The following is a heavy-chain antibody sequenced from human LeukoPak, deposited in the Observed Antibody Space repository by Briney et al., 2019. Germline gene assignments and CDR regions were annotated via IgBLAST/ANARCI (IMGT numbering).Heavy chain of an antibody. V-gene: IGHV1-18*01. J-gene: IGHJ4*02. CDR2: ISAYNGNT. CDR1: GYTFTSYG. D-gene: IGHD6-19*01. CDR3: ARVYSSGWYRKDYLDY. Sequence: ASVKVSCKASGYTFTSYGISWVRQAPGQGLEWMGWISAYNGNTNYAQKLQGRVTMTTDTSTSTAYMELRSLRSDDTAVYYCARVYSSGWYRKDYLDYWGQGTLVTVSS.